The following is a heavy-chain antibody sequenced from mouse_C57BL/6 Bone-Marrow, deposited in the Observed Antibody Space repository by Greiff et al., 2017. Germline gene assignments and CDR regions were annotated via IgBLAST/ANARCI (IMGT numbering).Heavy chain of an antibody. CDR2: ISGGGGNT. CDR3: ARRPYYGYCDY. J-gene: IGHJ2*01. Sequence: EVQLQQSGGGLVKPGGSLKLSCAASGFTFSSYTMSWVRQTPEQRLEWVATISGGGGNTYYPDSVKGRFTISRDNAKNTLYLQMSSLRSEDTALYYCARRPYYGYCDYWGQGTTLTVSS. CDR1: GFTFSSYT. V-gene: IGHV5-9*01. D-gene: IGHD1-1*02.